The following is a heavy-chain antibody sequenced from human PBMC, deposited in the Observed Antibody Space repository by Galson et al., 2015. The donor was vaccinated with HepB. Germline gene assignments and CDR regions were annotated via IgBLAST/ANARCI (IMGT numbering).Heavy chain of an antibody. Sequence: SLRLSCAASGFTFSSYSMNWVRQAPGKGLEWVSYISSSSSTIYYADSVKGRFTISRDNAKNSLYLQMNSLRAEDTAVYYCARVGDDPCWYFDLWGRGTLVTVSS. J-gene: IGHJ2*01. CDR3: ARVGDDPCWYFDL. CDR2: ISSSSSTI. V-gene: IGHV3-48*01. D-gene: IGHD3-3*01. CDR1: GFTFSSYS.